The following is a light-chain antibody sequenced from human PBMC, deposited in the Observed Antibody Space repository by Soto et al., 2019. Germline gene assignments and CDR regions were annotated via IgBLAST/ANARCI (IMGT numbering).Light chain of an antibody. J-gene: IGKJ2*01. Sequence: DIQMPQSPSSLSASVGDRVTMTCRASQRITPHVNWYQQKPGKAPKLLIYAASILQSGVPSRFSGSGSGTDFTLTISSLQPEDFATYFCQQSYSTPTPPTFGQGTKVEIK. CDR2: AAS. CDR3: QQSYSTPTPPT. CDR1: QRITPH. V-gene: IGKV1-39*01.